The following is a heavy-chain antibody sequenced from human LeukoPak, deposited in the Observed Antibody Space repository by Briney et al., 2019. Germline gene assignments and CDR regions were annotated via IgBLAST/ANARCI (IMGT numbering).Heavy chain of an antibody. CDR3: ARGRWRGSSWGY. D-gene: IGHD6-13*01. CDR2: IYSGGAT. Sequence: GGSLRLSCAASGFTVSSNYMSWVRQAPGKGLEWVSLIYSGGATYYADSVKGRFTISRVSSKNKLYLQMNSLRADDTAVYYCARGRWRGSSWGYWGQGTLVTVSS. J-gene: IGHJ4*02. CDR1: GFTVSSNY. V-gene: IGHV3-53*01.